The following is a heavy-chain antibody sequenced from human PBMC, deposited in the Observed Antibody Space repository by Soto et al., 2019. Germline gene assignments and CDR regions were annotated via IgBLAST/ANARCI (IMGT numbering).Heavy chain of an antibody. V-gene: IGHV1-18*01. CDR3: ARVTGPPQAFDY. Sequence: QVQLVQSGAEVKKPGASVKVSCKASRYTFISYGFSWVRQAPGQGLEWMGWINVYNGKTNYAQNFQGRVTMTTATSTTTAYRELRSFLSDDTAMYYCARVTGPPQAFDYWGQGTLVTVSS. CDR2: INVYNGKT. CDR1: RYTFISYG. J-gene: IGHJ4*02.